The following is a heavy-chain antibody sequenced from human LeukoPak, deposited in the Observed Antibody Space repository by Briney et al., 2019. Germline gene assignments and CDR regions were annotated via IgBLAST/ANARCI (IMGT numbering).Heavy chain of an antibody. D-gene: IGHD3-22*01. CDR2: INAGNGNT. CDR3: ARGYYDSSGYFH. Sequence: ASVKVSCKASGYTFTSYATHWVRQAPGQRLEWMGWINAGNGNTKYSQKFQGRVTITRDTSASTAYMELSSLRSEDTAVYYCARGYYDSSGYFHWGQGTLVTVSS. CDR1: GYTFTSYA. V-gene: IGHV1-3*01. J-gene: IGHJ4*02.